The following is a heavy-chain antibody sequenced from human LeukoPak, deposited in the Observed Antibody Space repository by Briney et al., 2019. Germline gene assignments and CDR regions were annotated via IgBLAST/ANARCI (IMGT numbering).Heavy chain of an antibody. D-gene: IGHD3-10*01. CDR1: GGSISSSSYY. CDR3: ARDPVLSGWFDP. J-gene: IGHJ5*02. Sequence: KPSETLSLTCTVSGGSISSSSYYWGWIRQPPGKGLEWIGSIYYSGSTYYNPSLKSRVTISVDTSKNQFSLKLSSVTAADTAVYYCARDPVLSGWFDPWGQGTLVTVSS. CDR2: IYYSGST. V-gene: IGHV4-39*07.